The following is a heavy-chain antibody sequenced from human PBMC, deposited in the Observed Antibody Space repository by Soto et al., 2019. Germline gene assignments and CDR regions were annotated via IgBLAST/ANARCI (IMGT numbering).Heavy chain of an antibody. V-gene: IGHV3-21*06. CDR3: ARDSDCHSTSCFFPPNV. Sequence: GGSLRLSCSASGFTFSDENMSWVRQVPGKGLEWVSGISGGGSYIFYADSVQGRFSISRDNPKNSLFLEMNSLRVEDTAVYYCARDSDCHSTSCFFPPNVWGQGTTVTVSS. J-gene: IGHJ6*02. CDR1: GFTFSDEN. CDR2: ISGGGSYI. D-gene: IGHD2-2*01.